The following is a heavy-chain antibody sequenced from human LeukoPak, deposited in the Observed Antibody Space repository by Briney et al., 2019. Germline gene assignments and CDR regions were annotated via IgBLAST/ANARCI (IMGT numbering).Heavy chain of an antibody. CDR2: ISYDGSNK. V-gene: IGHV3-30-3*01. CDR3: ARGFEYYYDSSGYYYYY. J-gene: IGHJ4*02. CDR1: GFTFSSYA. D-gene: IGHD3-22*01. Sequence: GGSLGLSCAASGFTFSSYAMHWVRQAPGKGLEWVAVISYDGSNKYYADSVKGRFTISRDNSKNTLYLQMNSLRAEDTAVYYCARGFEYYYDSSGYYYYYWGQGTLVTVSS.